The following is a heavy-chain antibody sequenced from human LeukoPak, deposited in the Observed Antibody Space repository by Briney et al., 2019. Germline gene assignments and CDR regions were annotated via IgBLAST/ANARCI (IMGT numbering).Heavy chain of an antibody. CDR1: GGSFSGYY. Sequence: PSETLSLTCAVYGGSFSGYYWSWIRQPPGKGLEWIGEINHSGSTNYNPSLKSRVTISVDTSKNQFSLKLSSVTAADTAVYYCARARFTMARGVLDYWGQGTLVTVSS. D-gene: IGHD3-10*01. CDR3: ARARFTMARGVLDY. V-gene: IGHV4-34*01. CDR2: INHSGST. J-gene: IGHJ4*02.